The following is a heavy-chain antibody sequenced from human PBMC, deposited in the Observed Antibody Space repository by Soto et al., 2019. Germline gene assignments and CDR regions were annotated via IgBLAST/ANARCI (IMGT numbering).Heavy chain of an antibody. V-gene: IGHV1-2*04. D-gene: IGHD1-7*01. CDR1: GYTFTGYY. J-gene: IGHJ3*02. CDR3: ARVSGAGITETTSPDAFDI. Sequence: GASVKVSCKASGYTFTGYYMHWVRQAPGQGLEWMGWINPNSGGTNYAQKFQGWVTMTRDTSISTAYMELSRLRSDDTAVYYCARVSGAGITETTSPDAFDIWGQGTMVTVSS. CDR2: INPNSGGT.